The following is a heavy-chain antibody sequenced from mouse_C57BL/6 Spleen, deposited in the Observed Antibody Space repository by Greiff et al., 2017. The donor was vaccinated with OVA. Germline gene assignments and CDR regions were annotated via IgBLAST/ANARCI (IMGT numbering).Heavy chain of an antibody. CDR1: GFSLTSYG. CDR3: ASLSYYYGSSSYYAMDY. D-gene: IGHD1-1*01. J-gene: IGHJ4*01. Sequence: QVQLQQSGPGLVQPSQSLSITCTVSGFSLTSYGVHWVRQSPGKGLEWLGVIWNGGSTDYNAAFISRLSISKDNSKSQVFFKMNSLQADDTAIYYCASLSYYYGSSSYYAMDYWGQGTSVTVSS. CDR2: IWNGGST. V-gene: IGHV2-2*01.